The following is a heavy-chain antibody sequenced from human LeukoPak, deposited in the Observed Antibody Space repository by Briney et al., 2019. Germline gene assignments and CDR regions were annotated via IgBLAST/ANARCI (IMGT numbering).Heavy chain of an antibody. CDR1: GFTFSGYA. J-gene: IGHJ4*02. Sequence: PGGSLRLSCAASGFTFSGYAMSWVRQAPGKGLEWVSGISGSGDSTYFADSVKGRFTISRDNSKNTLFLQMNSLRAEDTAVYYCAKDSTMVTPRLYYFDYWGQGTLVTVSS. CDR3: AKDSTMVTPRLYYFDY. CDR2: ISGSGDST. V-gene: IGHV3-23*01. D-gene: IGHD4-23*01.